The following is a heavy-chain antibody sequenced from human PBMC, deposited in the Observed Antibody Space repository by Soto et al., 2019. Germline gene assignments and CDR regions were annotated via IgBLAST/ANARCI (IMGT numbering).Heavy chain of an antibody. CDR3: ARDWVVSSGWKKGAAHDY. CDR1: GYTFTSYG. J-gene: IGHJ4*02. D-gene: IGHD6-19*01. CDR2: ISAYNGNT. V-gene: IGHV1-18*01. Sequence: QVQLVQSGAEVKKPGAPVKVSCKASGYTFTSYGISWVRQAPGQGLEWMGWISAYNGNTNYAQKLQGRVTMTTDTSTSTAYMELRSLRSDDTAVYYCARDWVVSSGWKKGAAHDYWVQGTLVTVSS.